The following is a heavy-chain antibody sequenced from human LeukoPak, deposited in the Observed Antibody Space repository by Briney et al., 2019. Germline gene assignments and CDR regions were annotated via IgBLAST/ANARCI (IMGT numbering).Heavy chain of an antibody. D-gene: IGHD3-22*01. V-gene: IGHV5-51*01. Sequence: GESLKISCKASGYSFTNYWIGWVRQMPGKGLEWMGIIYPGDSDIRVSPSFQGQVTISADKSIKTTYLQWSSLKASDTAMYYCARLPNYYDSSGYYFDDWGQGTLVTVSS. J-gene: IGHJ4*02. CDR1: GYSFTNYW. CDR2: IYPGDSDI. CDR3: ARLPNYYDSSGYYFDD.